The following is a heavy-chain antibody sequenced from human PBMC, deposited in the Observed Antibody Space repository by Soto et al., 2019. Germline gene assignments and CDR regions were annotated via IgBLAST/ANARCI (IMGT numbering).Heavy chain of an antibody. CDR2: ISSSSSYI. D-gene: IGHD4-17*01. Sequence: EVQLVESGGGLVKPGGSLRLSCAASGFTFSSYSMNWVRQAPGKGLEWVSSISSSSSYIYYADSVKGRFTISRDNVKNSLYLQMNSLRAEDTAVYYCASIGYGGNSLAFDIWGQGTMVTVSS. V-gene: IGHV3-21*01. CDR1: GFTFSSYS. CDR3: ASIGYGGNSLAFDI. J-gene: IGHJ3*02.